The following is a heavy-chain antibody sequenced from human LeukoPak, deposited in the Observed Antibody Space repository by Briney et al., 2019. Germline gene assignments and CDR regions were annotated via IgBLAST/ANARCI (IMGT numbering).Heavy chain of an antibody. D-gene: IGHD3-10*02. CDR3: AELGITMIGGV. CDR2: ISSSGSTI. CDR1: GFPFSSYE. Sequence: GGSLRLSCAAFGFPFSSYEMNWVRQAPGKGLEWVSYISSSGSTIYYADSVKGRFTISRDNARNSLYLQMNSLRAEDTAVYYCAELGITMIGGVWGKGTTVTISS. V-gene: IGHV3-48*03. J-gene: IGHJ6*04.